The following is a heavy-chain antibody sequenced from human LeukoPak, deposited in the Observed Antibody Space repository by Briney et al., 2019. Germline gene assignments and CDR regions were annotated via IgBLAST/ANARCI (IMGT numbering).Heavy chain of an antibody. CDR2: IRDDGSDK. D-gene: IGHD1-26*01. V-gene: IGHV3-7*01. CDR1: GFTFSDYY. J-gene: IGHJ4*02. CDR3: VRHTRRSPGDY. Sequence: PGGSLRLSCAASGFTFSDYYMTWIRQAPGKGLEWMANIRDDGSDKYYVDSVKGRFTISRDNAQNTLLLQMDSLRVEDTAVYYCVRHTRRSPGDYWGQGTLVTVST.